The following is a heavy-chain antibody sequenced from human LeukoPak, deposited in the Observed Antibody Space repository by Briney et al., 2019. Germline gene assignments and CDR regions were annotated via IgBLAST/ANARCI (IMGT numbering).Heavy chain of an antibody. J-gene: IGHJ4*02. D-gene: IGHD2-15*01. CDR2: ISSSGSTI. V-gene: IGHV3-48*03. CDR3: ARYCSGGSCYRTPDY. Sequence: GGSLRLSCAASGFTFSSYEMNWVRQAPGKGLEWVSYISSSGSTIYYADSVKGRFTISRDNAKNSLYLQMNSPRAEDTAVYYCARYCSGGSCYRTPDYWGQGTLVTVSS. CDR1: GFTFSSYE.